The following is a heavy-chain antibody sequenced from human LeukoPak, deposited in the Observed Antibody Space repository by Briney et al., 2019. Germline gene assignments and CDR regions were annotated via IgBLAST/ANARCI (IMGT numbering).Heavy chain of an antibody. J-gene: IGHJ4*02. V-gene: IGHV3-21*01. CDR2: ISSSSSSI. Sequence: GGSLRLSCAASGFTFSSYSMNWVRQAPGKGLEWVSSISSSSSSIYYADSVKGRFTISRNNAKKSLYLQMNSMRAEDTAVYYCARETEMANLDYWGQGTLVTVSS. CDR3: ARETEMANLDY. CDR1: GFTFSSYS. D-gene: IGHD5-24*01.